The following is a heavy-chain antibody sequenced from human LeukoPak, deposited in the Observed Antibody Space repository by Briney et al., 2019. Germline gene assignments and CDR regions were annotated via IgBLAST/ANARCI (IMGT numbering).Heavy chain of an antibody. V-gene: IGHV3-30*04. CDR1: GFTFSSYA. CDR2: ISYDGSNK. D-gene: IGHD5-12*01. Sequence: QTGGSLRLSCAASGFTFSSYAMHWVRQAPGKGLEWVAVISYDGSNKYYADSVKGRFTISRDNPKNTLYLQMNSLRAEDTAVYYCARGPGTITYLGYYYYYGMDVWGQGTTVT. CDR3: ARGPGTITYLGYYYYYGMDV. J-gene: IGHJ6*02.